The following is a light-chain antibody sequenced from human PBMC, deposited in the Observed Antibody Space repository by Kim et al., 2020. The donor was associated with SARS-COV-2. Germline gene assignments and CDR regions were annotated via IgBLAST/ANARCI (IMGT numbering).Light chain of an antibody. CDR1: QSVSSN. V-gene: IGKV3-15*01. Sequence: VSPGERVPLSCRASQSVSSNLAWYQQRPGQAPTLIIFGASNRATGVPVRFSGSGSGTEFTLTISSLQSEDFAVYYCQQYNNWPPYTFGQGTKLEI. CDR3: QQYNNWPPYT. CDR2: GAS. J-gene: IGKJ2*01.